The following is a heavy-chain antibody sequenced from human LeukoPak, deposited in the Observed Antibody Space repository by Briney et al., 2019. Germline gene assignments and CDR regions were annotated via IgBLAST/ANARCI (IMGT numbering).Heavy chain of an antibody. CDR1: GFTFSSYG. V-gene: IGHV3-30*02. CDR3: ARDDGDYAHPVDY. D-gene: IGHD4-17*01. J-gene: IGHJ4*02. Sequence: EGSLRLSCAASGFTFSSYGMHWVRQAPGKGLEWVAFIRNDGSIKYYADSVKGRFTISRDNSRNTMHLQMNSLRAEDTAVYYCARDDGDYAHPVDYWGQGTLVTVSS. CDR2: IRNDGSIK.